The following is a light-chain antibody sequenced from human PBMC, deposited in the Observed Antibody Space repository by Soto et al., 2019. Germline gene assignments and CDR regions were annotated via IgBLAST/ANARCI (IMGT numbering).Light chain of an antibody. V-gene: IGKV3-20*01. J-gene: IGKJ4*01. CDR3: KQYVSSPFT. Sequence: EIVLTQSPGTLSLSPGERATLSCRASQSVSSSYLAWYQQKPGQAPRLLIYGASSRATGIPDRFSGSGSGTVFTLTISRLEPEDFAVYYCKQYVSSPFTFGGGTKVAIK. CDR1: QSVSSSY. CDR2: GAS.